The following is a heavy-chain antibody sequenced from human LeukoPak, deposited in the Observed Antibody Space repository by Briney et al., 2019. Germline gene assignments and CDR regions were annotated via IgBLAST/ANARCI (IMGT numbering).Heavy chain of an antibody. CDR3: AREDSSGYYPGY. J-gene: IGHJ4*02. D-gene: IGHD3-22*01. Sequence: SVTVSCKASGGTFSSYAISWVRQAPGQGLEWMGRIIPIFGTANYAQKFHGRVTITTDESTSTAYMELSSLRSEDTAVYYCAREDSSGYYPGYWGQGTLVTVSS. CDR1: GGTFSSYA. V-gene: IGHV1-69*05. CDR2: IIPIFGTA.